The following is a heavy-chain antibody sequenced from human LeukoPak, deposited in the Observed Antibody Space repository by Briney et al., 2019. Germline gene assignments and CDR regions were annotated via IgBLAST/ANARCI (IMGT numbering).Heavy chain of an antibody. CDR1: GFTFSSYG. J-gene: IGHJ4*02. CDR3: AKGGYLGSGSYYHFDY. V-gene: IGHV3-30*18. D-gene: IGHD3-10*01. CDR2: ISYDGSNK. Sequence: PGGSLRLSCAASGFTFSSYGMHRVRQAPGKGLEWVAVISYDGSNKYYADSVKGRFTISRDNSKNTLYLQMNSLRAEDTAVYYCAKGGYLGSGSYYHFDYWGQGTLVTVSS.